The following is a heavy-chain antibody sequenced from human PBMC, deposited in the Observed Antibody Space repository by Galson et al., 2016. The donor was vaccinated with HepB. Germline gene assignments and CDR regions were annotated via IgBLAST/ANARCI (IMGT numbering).Heavy chain of an antibody. J-gene: IGHJ6*02. CDR2: INSDGGSK. Sequence: SLRLSCAASGFTFSSYWMHWVRQAPGKGLVWVSRINSDGGSKDYADSVTGRFTISRDNAKNTLYLQMNSLRDEDTAVYFCARGGGKPGISYGLDVWGQGTTVTASS. CDR3: ARGGGKPGISYGLDV. CDR1: GFTFSSYW. D-gene: IGHD3-10*01. V-gene: IGHV3-74*01.